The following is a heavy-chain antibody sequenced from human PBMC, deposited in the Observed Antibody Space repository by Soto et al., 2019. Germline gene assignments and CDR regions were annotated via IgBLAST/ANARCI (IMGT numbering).Heavy chain of an antibody. V-gene: IGHV3-53*01. CDR2: IYSGGSK. CDR1: GFIVSSCY. CDR3: AKSGGNGWFADAFDX. Sequence: GGSLRLSCAGSGFIVSSCYMSWVRQAPGKGLEWISVIYSGGSKYYADSVKGRLQISRDNSENKLYLQLNSLRAEDTAVYYCAKSGGNGWFADAFDXWGKGTRVTVS. J-gene: IGHJ3*01. D-gene: IGHD6-19*01.